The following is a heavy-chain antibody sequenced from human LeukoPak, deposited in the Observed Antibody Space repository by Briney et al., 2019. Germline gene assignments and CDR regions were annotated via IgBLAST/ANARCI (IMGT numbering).Heavy chain of an antibody. CDR2: ISGSGGST. Sequence: GGSLRLSCAASGFTFSSYGMHWVRQAPGKGLEWVSAISGSGGSTYYADSVKGRFTISRDNSKNTLYLQMNSLRAEATAVYYCAKENPKDMVRGVIITNYWGQGTLVTVSS. CDR1: GFTFSSYG. D-gene: IGHD3-10*01. V-gene: IGHV3-23*01. J-gene: IGHJ4*02. CDR3: AKENPKDMVRGVIITNY.